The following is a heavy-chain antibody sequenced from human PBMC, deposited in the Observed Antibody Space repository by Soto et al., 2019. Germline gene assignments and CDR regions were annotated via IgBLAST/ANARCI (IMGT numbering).Heavy chain of an antibody. Sequence: GGSLRLSCAASGFSFSSYTMDWVRQAPGKGLQWVSSISITGSYIYYADSVKGRFAISRDNSQNSLYLHMNSLRAEDTALYYCARGAIRGYSYGHSDYWGQGTLVTVSS. J-gene: IGHJ4*02. V-gene: IGHV3-21*01. CDR3: ARGAIRGYSYGHSDY. D-gene: IGHD5-18*01. CDR1: GFSFSSYT. CDR2: ISITGSYI.